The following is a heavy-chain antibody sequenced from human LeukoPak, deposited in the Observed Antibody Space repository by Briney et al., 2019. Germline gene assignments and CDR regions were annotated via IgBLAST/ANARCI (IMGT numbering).Heavy chain of an antibody. Sequence: GGSLRLSCAASGFTVSSNEMSWVRQAPGKGLEWVSSISSSSSYIYYADSVKGRFTISRDNAKNSLYLQMNSLRAEDTAVYYCASRPMVRGVIIDYWGQGTLVTVSS. CDR2: ISSSSSYI. CDR1: GFTVSSNE. D-gene: IGHD3-10*01. J-gene: IGHJ4*02. CDR3: ASRPMVRGVIIDY. V-gene: IGHV3-21*01.